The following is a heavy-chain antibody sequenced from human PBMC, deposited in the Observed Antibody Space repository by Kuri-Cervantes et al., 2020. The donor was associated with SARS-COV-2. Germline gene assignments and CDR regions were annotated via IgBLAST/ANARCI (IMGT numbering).Heavy chain of an antibody. J-gene: IGHJ5*02. Sequence: SETLSLTCAVYGGSFSGYYWSWIRQPPGKGLEWIGEINHSGSTNYNPSLKSRVTISVDTSKNQFSLKLSSVTAADTAVYYCARYYIVVVPAAANWFDPWGQGTLVTVSS. CDR1: GGSFSGYY. V-gene: IGHV4-34*01. CDR3: ARYYIVVVPAAANWFDP. CDR2: INHSGST. D-gene: IGHD2-2*01.